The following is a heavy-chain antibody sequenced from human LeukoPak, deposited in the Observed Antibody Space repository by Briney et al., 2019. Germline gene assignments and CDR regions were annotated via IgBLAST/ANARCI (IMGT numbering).Heavy chain of an antibody. CDR3: ARHLGYCSSTSCYEGGYDY. J-gene: IGHJ4*02. V-gene: IGHV5-10-1*01. CDR2: IDPSDSYN. CDR1: GYSFTSYW. D-gene: IGHD2-2*01. Sequence: GESLKISCKGSGYSFTSYWISWVRQMPGKGLEWMGRIDPSDSYNNYSPSFQGHVTISVDKSISTAYLQWSSLKASDTAMYYCARHLGYCSSTSCYEGGYDYWGQGTLVTVSS.